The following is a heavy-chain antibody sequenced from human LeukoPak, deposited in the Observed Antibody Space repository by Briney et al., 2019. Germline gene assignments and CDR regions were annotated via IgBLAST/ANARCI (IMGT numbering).Heavy chain of an antibody. CDR1: GGSISSSSYY. CDR2: IYYSGST. Sequence: PSEXLXXTCTVSGGSISSSSYYWGWIRQPPGKGREWVGSIYYSGSTYYNPSLKSRVSISKDASKNQFSLKVSSVTAADTAVYYCARIKKVDTSIDYWGQGTLVTVSS. CDR3: ARIKKVDTSIDY. D-gene: IGHD5-18*01. J-gene: IGHJ4*02. V-gene: IGHV4-39*01.